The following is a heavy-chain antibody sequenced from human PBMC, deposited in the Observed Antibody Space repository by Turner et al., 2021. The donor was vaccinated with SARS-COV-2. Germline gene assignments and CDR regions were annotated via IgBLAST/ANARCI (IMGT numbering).Heavy chain of an antibody. Sequence: QLQLQESGPGLVKPSETLSPTCTVSGGSISSSPYYWGWIRQPPGKGLEWIGGIYYSGSTYYNPSLKSRVTISVDTSKIQFSLRLSSVTAADTSVYYCARRSEGYYGSGSHWFDPWGQGTLVTVSS. CDR3: ARRSEGYYGSGSHWFDP. J-gene: IGHJ5*02. CDR2: IYYSGST. V-gene: IGHV4-39*01. D-gene: IGHD3-10*01. CDR1: GGSISSSPYY.